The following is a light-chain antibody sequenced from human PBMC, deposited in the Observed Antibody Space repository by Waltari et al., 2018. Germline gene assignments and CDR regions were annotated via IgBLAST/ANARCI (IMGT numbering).Light chain of an antibody. J-gene: IGLJ3*02. CDR2: DVN. CDR3: CSYAGSYTWV. Sequence: QSALTQPRSVSGSPGQSVTISCAGTSNDVGNYNYVSWYQQHPGKAPKLIINDVNKRPSGVPDRFSGSKSGNTASLTISGLQTEDEADYYCCSYAGSYTWVFGGGTKLTVL. V-gene: IGLV2-11*01. CDR1: SNDVGNYNY.